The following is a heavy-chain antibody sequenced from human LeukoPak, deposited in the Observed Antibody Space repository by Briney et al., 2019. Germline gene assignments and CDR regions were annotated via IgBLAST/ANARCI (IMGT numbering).Heavy chain of an antibody. Sequence: SSETLSLTCTVSGGSISSSSYYWGWIRQPPGKGLEWIGSIYYSGSTYYNPSLKSRVTISVDTSKNQFSLKLSSVTAADTAVYYCARTTLYDFWSGFFSRFDPWGQGTLVTVSS. CDR3: ARTTLYDFWSGFFSRFDP. D-gene: IGHD3-3*01. J-gene: IGHJ5*02. CDR1: GGSISSSSYY. V-gene: IGHV4-39*01. CDR2: IYYSGST.